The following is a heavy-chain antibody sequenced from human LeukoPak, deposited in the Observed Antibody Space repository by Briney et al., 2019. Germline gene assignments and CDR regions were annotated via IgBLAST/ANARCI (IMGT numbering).Heavy chain of an antibody. CDR2: IYHSGST. D-gene: IGHD2-21*02. CDR3: AREERDCLDY. V-gene: IGHV4-38-2*02. Sequence: NASETLSLTCTVSGYSISSGYYWGWIRQPPGKGLEWIGSIYHSGSTYYNPSLKSRVTISVDTSKNQFSLKLSSVTAADTAVYYCAREERDCLDYWGQGTLVTVSS. J-gene: IGHJ4*02. CDR1: GYSISSGYY.